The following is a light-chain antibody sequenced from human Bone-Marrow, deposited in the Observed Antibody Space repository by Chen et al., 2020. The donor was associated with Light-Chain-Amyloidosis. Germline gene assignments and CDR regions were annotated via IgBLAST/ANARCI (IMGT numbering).Light chain of an antibody. V-gene: IGLV3-25*03. Sequence: SYELTQPPSVSVSPGQTARITCSGDDLPTKYAYWYQQKPGQAPVLGIHRDTERRSGISERFSGSSSGTTDTLTISGVQAEDEADYHCQSADSSGTYEVRFGGGTKLTVL. CDR1: DLPTKY. CDR3: QSADSSGTYEVR. J-gene: IGLJ2*01. CDR2: RDT.